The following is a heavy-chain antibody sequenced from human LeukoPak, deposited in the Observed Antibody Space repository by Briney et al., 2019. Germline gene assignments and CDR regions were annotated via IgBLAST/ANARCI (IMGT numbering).Heavy chain of an antibody. J-gene: IGHJ4*02. V-gene: IGHV1-69*13. CDR1: GGTFSSYA. CDR2: IIPIFGTA. Sequence: SVKVSCKASGGTFSSYAISWVRQAPGQGLEWMGGIIPIFGTANYAQKFQGRVTITADESTSTAYMELSSLRSEDTAVYYCARDLYGDRGYFDYWGQGTLVTVSS. CDR3: ARDLYGDRGYFDY. D-gene: IGHD4-17*01.